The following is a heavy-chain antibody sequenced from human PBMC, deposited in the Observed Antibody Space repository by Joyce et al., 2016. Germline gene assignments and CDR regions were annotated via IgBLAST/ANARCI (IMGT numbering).Heavy chain of an antibody. CDR3: ARGLGKSVDY. V-gene: IGHV1-18*01. Sequence: QVYLVQSGPEVKKPGASVKVSCKASGYAFTTYGIPWMRQAPGQGLEWMGWISTYTCITNFAQNLQGRVTMTTDTSTRTAYMELRRLRSDDTAVYYCARGLGKSVDYWGQGTLVTVSS. D-gene: IGHD3-10*01. J-gene: IGHJ4*02. CDR1: GYAFTTYG. CDR2: ISTYTCIT.